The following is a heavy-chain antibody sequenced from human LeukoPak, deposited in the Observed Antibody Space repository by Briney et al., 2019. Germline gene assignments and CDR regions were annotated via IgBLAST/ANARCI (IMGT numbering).Heavy chain of an antibody. CDR1: GYTFTSYG. J-gene: IGHJ6*03. D-gene: IGHD4-17*01. CDR2: ISAYNGNT. CDR3: ARVDTVNYYYSWTS. V-gene: IGHV1-18*01. Sequence: GASVKVSCKASGYTFTSYGISWVRQAPGQGLEWMGWISAYNGNTNYAQKLQGRVTMTTDTSTSTVYMELSSLTLDDTAVYYCARVDTVNYYYSWTSGAKGPRSPSP.